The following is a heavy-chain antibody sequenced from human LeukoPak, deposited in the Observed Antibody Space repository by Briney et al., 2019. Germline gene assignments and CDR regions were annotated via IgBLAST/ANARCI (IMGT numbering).Heavy chain of an antibody. CDR2: ISGSGGTS. CDR1: GFTFTSYA. V-gene: IGHV3-23*01. Sequence: GGSLRLSCAASGFTFTSYAMSWVRQAPGKGLEWVSAISGSGGTSHYADSVKGRFTISRDNSKNTLYLQMNSLRGEDTAVYYCARRPSSSSPTYFDYWGQGTLVTVSS. J-gene: IGHJ4*02. D-gene: IGHD6-6*01. CDR3: ARRPSSSSPTYFDY.